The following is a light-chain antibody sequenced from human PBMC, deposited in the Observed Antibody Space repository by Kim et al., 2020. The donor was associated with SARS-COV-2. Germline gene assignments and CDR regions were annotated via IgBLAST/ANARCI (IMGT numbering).Light chain of an antibody. J-gene: IGKJ2*01. CDR3: QQLYT. CDR1: QIISTW. CDR2: KTS. V-gene: IGKV1-5*03. Sequence: DIQMTQSPSTLSASVGDRVTITCRASQIISTWLAWYQQKPGRAPKLLIYKTSTLESGVPSRFSGSGSGTEFTLTISSLQPDDFATYYCQQLYTFGQGTKFEI.